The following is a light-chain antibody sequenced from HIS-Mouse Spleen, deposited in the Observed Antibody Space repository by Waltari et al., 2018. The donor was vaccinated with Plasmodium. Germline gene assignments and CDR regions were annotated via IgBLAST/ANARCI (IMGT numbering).Light chain of an antibody. J-gene: IGKJ1*01. CDR3: QQYGSSGT. CDR1: QSVSSSY. CDR2: GAS. V-gene: IGKV3-20*01. Sequence: EIVLTQSPGTLSLSPGERATLSCRASQSVSSSYLAWYQQKPGQATRLLICGASSRATGIPDRFSGSGSGTDFTLTISRLEPEDFAVYYCQQYGSSGTFGQGTKVEIK.